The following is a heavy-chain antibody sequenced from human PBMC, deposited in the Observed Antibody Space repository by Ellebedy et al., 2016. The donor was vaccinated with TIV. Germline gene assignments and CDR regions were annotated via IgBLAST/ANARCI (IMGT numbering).Heavy chain of an antibody. CDR2: IYSSGGT. CDR1: GFTVSSNY. V-gene: IGHV3-53*01. CDR3: AGGISVAGTSLGF. J-gene: IGHJ4*02. Sequence: GESLKISCAASGFTVSSNYMSWVRQAPGRGLEWVSTIYSSGGTYYAGSVKGRFTISRDNSKNTLYLPMNSLRAEDTAVYYCAGGISVAGTSLGFWGQGTLVTVSS. D-gene: IGHD6-19*01.